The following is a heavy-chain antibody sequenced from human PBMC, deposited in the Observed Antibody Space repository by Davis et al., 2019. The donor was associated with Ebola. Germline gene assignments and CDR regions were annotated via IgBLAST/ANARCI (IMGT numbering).Heavy chain of an antibody. D-gene: IGHD2-21*02. CDR2: IYHSGST. CDR3: AREMGDSSFDY. J-gene: IGHJ4*02. Sequence: MPSETLSLTCTVSGYSISSGYYWGWIRQPPGKGLEWIGSIYHSGSTNYNPSLKSRVTISVDTSKNQFSLKLSSVTAADTAVYYCAREMGDSSFDYWGQGTLVTVSS. CDR1: GYSISSGYY. V-gene: IGHV4-38-2*02.